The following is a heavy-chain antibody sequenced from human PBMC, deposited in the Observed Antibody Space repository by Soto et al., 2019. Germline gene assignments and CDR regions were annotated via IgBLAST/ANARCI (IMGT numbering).Heavy chain of an antibody. J-gene: IGHJ4*01. CDR3: ATDPQGYCSGWYRXLDQ. V-gene: IGHV1-3*01. Sequence: ASVKVSSKASGNSFSTYMIHWVRQAPGQRLEWMGLINVAKGNTKYSQKFQGRVTITRDTSARTAYMELSSLRSEDTAVYYCATDPQGYCSGWYRXLDQLGQGTLVXVXS. D-gene: IGHD6-19*01. CDR1: GNSFSTYM. CDR2: INVAKGNT.